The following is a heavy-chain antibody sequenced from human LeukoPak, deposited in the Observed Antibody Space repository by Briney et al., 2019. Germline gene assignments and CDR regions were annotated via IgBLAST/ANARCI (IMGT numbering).Heavy chain of an antibody. V-gene: IGHV1-2*02. Sequence: ASVKVSCKASGYTFTSYGISWVRQAPGQGLEWMGWINPNSGGTNYAQKFQGRVTMTRDTSISTAYMELSRLRSDDTAVYYCARDKWLRSGNDYWGQGTLVTVSS. D-gene: IGHD5-12*01. CDR2: INPNSGGT. CDR1: GYTFTSYG. J-gene: IGHJ4*02. CDR3: ARDKWLRSGNDY.